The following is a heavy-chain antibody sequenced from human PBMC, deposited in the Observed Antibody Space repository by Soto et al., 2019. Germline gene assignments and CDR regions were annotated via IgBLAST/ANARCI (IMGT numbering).Heavy chain of an antibody. V-gene: IGHV3-72*01. CDR2: TRNKANSHTT. J-gene: IGHJ4*01. Sequence: GGSLRLSCAASGFTFSDHYMDWVRQAPGKGLEWVGRTRNKANSHTTEYAASVKGRFTISRDDSKNSLYLQMNSLKVEDTAGYYCARATSVYEYWGQGALVTVSS. CDR3: ARATSVYEY. D-gene: IGHD4-17*01. CDR1: GFTFSDHY.